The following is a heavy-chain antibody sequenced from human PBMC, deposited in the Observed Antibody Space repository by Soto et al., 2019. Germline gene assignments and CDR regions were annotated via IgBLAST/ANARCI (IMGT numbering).Heavy chain of an antibody. Sequence: QVQLVQSGPEEKKPGASVKVSCKASGYTFTNYAIHWVRQAPGQRLEWMGWINAGNGDTEYSQKFQSRVTITRDTSATTAYIERSSLRSEDTPVYYCARDQGYNDRSRYYYYWGQGTLVTVSS. CDR3: ARDQGYNDRSRYYYY. J-gene: IGHJ4*02. CDR1: GYTFTNYA. V-gene: IGHV1-3*05. D-gene: IGHD3-22*01. CDR2: INAGNGDT.